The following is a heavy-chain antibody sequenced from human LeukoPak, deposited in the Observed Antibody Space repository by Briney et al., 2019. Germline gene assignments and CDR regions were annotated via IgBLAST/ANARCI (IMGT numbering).Heavy chain of an antibody. CDR2: INPNSGGT. V-gene: IGHV1-2*02. CDR1: GYTFTGYY. D-gene: IGHD6-19*01. J-gene: IGHJ4*02. Sequence: ASVKVPCKTSGYTFTGYYMHWVRQAPGQGLVWMGWINPNSGGTNYAQKFQGRVTMTRDTSISTAYMELSRLRSDDTAVYYCARRGKQSGVSDYWGQGTLVTVSS. CDR3: ARRGKQSGVSDY.